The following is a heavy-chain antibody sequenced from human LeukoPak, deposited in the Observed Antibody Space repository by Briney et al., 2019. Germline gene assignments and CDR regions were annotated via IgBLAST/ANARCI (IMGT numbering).Heavy chain of an antibody. CDR3: ARHGGVSGTYFPPHHYGTDV. CDR2: VYYSGST. D-gene: IGHD3-16*01. Sequence: SETLSLTCTVSGASISGYYWSWIRQPPGKGLEWIGFVYYSGSTNYGPSLKSRATISIDTSKNQFSLRLSSVTAADTAVYCARHGGVSGTYFPPHHYGTDVWGQGTTVTVSS. V-gene: IGHV4-59*08. CDR1: GASISGYY. J-gene: IGHJ6*02.